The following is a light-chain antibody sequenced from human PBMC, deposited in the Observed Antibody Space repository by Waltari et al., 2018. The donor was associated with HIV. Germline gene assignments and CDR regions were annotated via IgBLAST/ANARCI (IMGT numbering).Light chain of an antibody. CDR2: AAS. CDR3: LQYTFWPPYT. V-gene: IGKV3-15*01. Sequence: EIVMTQFPDTLSVSPGERATLSCRASKSISSHLAWYQQKPGQAPRLLIYAASNRATGIPARFSGSGSGTDFTLTISSLQPEDFAVYYCLQYTFWPPYTFGQGTKLEMK. J-gene: IGKJ2*01. CDR1: KSISSH.